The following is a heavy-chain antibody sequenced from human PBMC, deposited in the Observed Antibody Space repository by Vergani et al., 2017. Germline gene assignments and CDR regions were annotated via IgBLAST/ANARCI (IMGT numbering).Heavy chain of an antibody. V-gene: IGHV1-2*02. J-gene: IGHJ4*02. Sequence: QVQLVQSGAEVKKPGASVKVSCKASGYTFTGYYMHWVRQAPGQGLEWMGWINPNSGGTNYAQKFQGRVTMIRDKSISTAYMELSRLRSDDTAVYYCARDLEGGEVSGDYWGQGTLVTVSS. D-gene: IGHD2-21*01. CDR1: GYTFTGYY. CDR2: INPNSGGT. CDR3: ARDLEGGEVSGDY.